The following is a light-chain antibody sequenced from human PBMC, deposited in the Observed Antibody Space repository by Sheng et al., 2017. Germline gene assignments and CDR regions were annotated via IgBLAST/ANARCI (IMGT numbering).Light chain of an antibody. Sequence: VLTQSPATLSLSPGDTATLSCRASQTISTYLAWYQQKPGQAPRLLIFDASTRATGIPARFSGSGSGTDFTLTISRLEPEDFAVYYCQQYGDPPETFGQGTKVEVK. CDR3: QQYGDPPET. J-gene: IGKJ1*01. CDR1: QTISTY. CDR2: DAS. V-gene: IGKV3-20*01.